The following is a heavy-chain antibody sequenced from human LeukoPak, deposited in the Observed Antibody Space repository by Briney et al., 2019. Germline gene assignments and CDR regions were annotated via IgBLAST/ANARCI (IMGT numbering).Heavy chain of an antibody. CDR3: TRDPPRDSSGSDAFDI. CDR2: ILYSGTT. D-gene: IGHD6-19*01. J-gene: IGHJ3*02. CDR1: GGSIRNYY. V-gene: IGHV4-59*12. Sequence: SETLSLTCTVSGGSIRNYYWSWIRQPPGKGLEWIGYILYSGTTNYNPSLKSRVTISVDTSKNQSYLKLSSVTAADTAFYYCTRDPPRDSSGSDAFDIWGQGTVVTVSS.